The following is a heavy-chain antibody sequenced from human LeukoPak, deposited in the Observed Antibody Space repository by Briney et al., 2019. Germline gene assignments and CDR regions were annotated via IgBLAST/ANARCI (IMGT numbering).Heavy chain of an antibody. J-gene: IGHJ4*02. D-gene: IGHD6-19*01. Sequence: GGSLRLPCAASGFTFSSYKMHWVRQAPGKGLEWVSYISDSGGSIYYADSVKGRFTISRDNAKNSLYLQMNSLRADDTAVYYCARECGSGCFDYWGQGILVTVSS. CDR2: ISDSGGSI. V-gene: IGHV3-48*03. CDR3: ARECGSGCFDY. CDR1: GFTFSSYK.